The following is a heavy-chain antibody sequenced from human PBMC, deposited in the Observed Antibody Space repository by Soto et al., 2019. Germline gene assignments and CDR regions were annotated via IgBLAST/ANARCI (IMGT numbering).Heavy chain of an antibody. Sequence: SETLSLTCTVSGGSISSYYWSWIRQPPGKGLEWIGYIYYSGSTNYNPSLKSRVTISVDTSKNQFSLKLSSVTAADTAVYYCARLYIVGPAMLYGMDVWGQGTTVTVSS. V-gene: IGHV4-59*12. CDR2: IYYSGST. CDR1: GGSISSYY. CDR3: ARLYIVGPAMLYGMDV. J-gene: IGHJ6*02. D-gene: IGHD1-26*01.